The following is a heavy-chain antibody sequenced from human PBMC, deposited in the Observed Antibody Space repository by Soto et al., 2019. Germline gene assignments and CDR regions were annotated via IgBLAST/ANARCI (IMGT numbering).Heavy chain of an antibody. CDR1: GFTLNYYA. CDR2: ITSTGDT. Sequence: EVQLLESGGGLVQPGGSLRLSCAASGFTLNYYAINWVRQAPGKGLEWVSAITSTGDTDYVDSVKGRFTISRAHSKITLYLEMNSLRAEDTAVYYCAKEMAASATLWLDPWGQGTLVTVSS. V-gene: IGHV3-23*01. CDR3: AKEMAASATLWLDP. J-gene: IGHJ5*02. D-gene: IGHD2-15*01.